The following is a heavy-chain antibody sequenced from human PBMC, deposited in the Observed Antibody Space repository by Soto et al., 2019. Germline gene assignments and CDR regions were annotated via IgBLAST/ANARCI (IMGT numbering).Heavy chain of an antibody. J-gene: IGHJ6*02. CDR3: ARFADFWSGYGMDV. CDR2: IYYSGST. CDR1: GGSISSYY. D-gene: IGHD3-3*01. V-gene: IGHV4-59*01. Sequence: SETLSLTCTVSGGSISSYYWSWIRQPPGKGLEWIGYIYYSGSTNYNPSLKSRVTISVDTSKNQFSLKLSSVTAADTAGYYCARFADFWSGYGMDVWGQGTTVTVSS.